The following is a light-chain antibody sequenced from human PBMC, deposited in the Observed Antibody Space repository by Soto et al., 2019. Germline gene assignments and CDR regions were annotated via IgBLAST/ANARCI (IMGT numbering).Light chain of an antibody. CDR1: QGINNY. V-gene: IGKV1-27*01. CDR2: DAS. J-gene: IGKJ4*01. Sequence: DIQMTQSPSSLSASVGDRVTITCRASQGINNYLAWYQQKPGKVPKLLIYDASTLHSGVPSRFSASGSGTDFTLPISSLQPEDIATYYCQKYKSAPLTFGGGTKVEIK. CDR3: QKYKSAPLT.